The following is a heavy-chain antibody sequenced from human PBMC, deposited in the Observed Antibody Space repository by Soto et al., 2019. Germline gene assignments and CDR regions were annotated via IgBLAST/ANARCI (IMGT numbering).Heavy chain of an antibody. J-gene: IGHJ5*01. CDR1: GGSFSGHS. CDR2: INHSGRV. D-gene: IGHD3-22*01. CDR3: STRAYDTNGYYRFDP. Sequence: SETLSLTCAVYGGSFSGHSWTWIRQSPGKGLEWIGDINHSGRVNYSPSLKSRVTISLDTSKNQSSLTLSAVTAADTAMYYCSTRAYDTNGYYRFDPWGQGTLVTVSS. V-gene: IGHV4-34*01.